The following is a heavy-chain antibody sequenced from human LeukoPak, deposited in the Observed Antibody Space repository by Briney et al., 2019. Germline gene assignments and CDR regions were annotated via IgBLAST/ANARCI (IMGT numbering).Heavy chain of an antibody. CDR2: ISGSSSYI. CDR1: GFTFSSYS. V-gene: IGHV3-21*01. J-gene: IGHJ6*02. CDR3: ARGGSHMDV. Sequence: GGSLRLSCAASGFTFSSYSVNWVRQAPGKGLEWVSCISGSSSYIYYADSLKGRLTVSRDNAKNSLYLQMNSLRAEDTAVYYCARGGSHMDVWGQGTTVTVSS. D-gene: IGHD6-6*01.